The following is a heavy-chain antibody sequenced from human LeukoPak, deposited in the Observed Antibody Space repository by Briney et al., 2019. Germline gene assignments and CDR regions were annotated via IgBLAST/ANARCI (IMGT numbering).Heavy chain of an antibody. V-gene: IGHV1-8*01. D-gene: IGHD3-3*01. CDR3: ARGVFWSGYKTGRGDYYYYGMDV. J-gene: IGHJ6*02. Sequence: ASVKVSCKASGYTFTSYDINWVRQATGQGLEWMGWMNPNSGNTGYAQKFQGRVTMTRNTSISTAYMELSSLRSEDTAVYYCARGVFWSGYKTGRGDYYYYGMDVWGQGTTVTVSS. CDR2: MNPNSGNT. CDR1: GYTFTSYD.